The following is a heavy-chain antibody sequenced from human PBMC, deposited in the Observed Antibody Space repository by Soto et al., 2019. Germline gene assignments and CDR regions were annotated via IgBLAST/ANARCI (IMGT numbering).Heavy chain of an antibody. CDR3: XXXXXXXXSSGXTDV. J-gene: IGHJ6*02. V-gene: IGHV3-23*01. Sequence: GSLRLSCAASGFTFISYAMSWVLQAPWKGLEWVSAISGSGGSTYYADSVEGRFTISRDNSKNTLYLQMNSLRAEDTAVYYXXXXXXXXXSSGXTDVWGQGTTVXVSS. D-gene: IGHD6-6*01. CDR1: GFTFISYA. CDR2: ISGSGGST.